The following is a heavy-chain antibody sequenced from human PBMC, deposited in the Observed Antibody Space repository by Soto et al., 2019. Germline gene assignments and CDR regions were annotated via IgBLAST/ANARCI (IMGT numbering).Heavy chain of an antibody. J-gene: IGHJ4*02. CDR3: ARDLNTYYDFWSGYLGAFDY. CDR2: INAGNGNT. Sequence: VASVKVSCKASGYTFTSYAMHWVRQAPGQRLEWMGWINAGNGNTKYSQKFQGRVTITRDTSASTAYMELSSLRSEDTAVYYCARDLNTYYDFWSGYLGAFDYWGQGTLVTVSS. D-gene: IGHD3-3*01. V-gene: IGHV1-3*01. CDR1: GYTFTSYA.